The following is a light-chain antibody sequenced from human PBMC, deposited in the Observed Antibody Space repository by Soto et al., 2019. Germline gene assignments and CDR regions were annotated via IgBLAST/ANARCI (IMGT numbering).Light chain of an antibody. V-gene: IGKV1-39*01. CDR3: QPSYSTPPT. CDR2: TTS. Sequence: DIQMTQSPSSLSASVGDRVTITCRASQSISNSLNWYQQKPGKAPDLLIYTTSSLQSGVPSRFSGSGSGTDFTLTIRSLPPEDFATYYCQPSYSTPPTFGGGTMSEIK. CDR1: QSISNS. J-gene: IGKJ4*01.